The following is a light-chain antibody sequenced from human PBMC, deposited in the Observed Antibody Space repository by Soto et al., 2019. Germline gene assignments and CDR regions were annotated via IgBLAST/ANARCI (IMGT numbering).Light chain of an antibody. J-gene: IGLJ2*01. V-gene: IGLV2-14*01. CDR3: SSYTR. CDR1: SSDVGGYNY. Sequence: QSVLTQPASVSGSPGQSITISCTGTSSDVGGYNYVSWYQQHPGKAPKLMIYDVSNRPSGVSNRFSGSKSGNTASLTISGLQAEDEADYYCSSYTRFGGGTQLTVL. CDR2: DVS.